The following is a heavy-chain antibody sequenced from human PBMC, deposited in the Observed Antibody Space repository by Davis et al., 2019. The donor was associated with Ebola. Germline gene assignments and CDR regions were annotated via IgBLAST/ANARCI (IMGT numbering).Heavy chain of an antibody. Sequence: MPSETLSLTCTVSGGSISSGDYYWSWIRQPPGKGLEWIGYIYYSGSTYYNPSLKSRVTISVDTSKNQFSLKLSSVTAADTAVYYCARQIGGSGYYFQFDYWGQGTLVTVSS. CDR1: GGSISSGDYY. J-gene: IGHJ4*02. D-gene: IGHD3-22*01. CDR2: IYYSGST. CDR3: ARQIGGSGYYFQFDY. V-gene: IGHV4-30-4*02.